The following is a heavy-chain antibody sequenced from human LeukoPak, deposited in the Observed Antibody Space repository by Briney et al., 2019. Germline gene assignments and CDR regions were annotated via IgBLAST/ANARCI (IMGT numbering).Heavy chain of an antibody. CDR3: ARGGIAAAGLFDY. CDR2: ISSSSSYI. J-gene: IGHJ4*02. V-gene: IGHV3-21*01. Sequence: PAGSLRLSCAASGFTFSSYSMNWVRQAPGKGLDWVSSISSSSSYIYYADSVKGRFTISRDNAKNSLYLQMNSLRAEDTAVYYCARGGIAAAGLFDYWGQGTLVTVSS. D-gene: IGHD6-13*01. CDR1: GFTFSSYS.